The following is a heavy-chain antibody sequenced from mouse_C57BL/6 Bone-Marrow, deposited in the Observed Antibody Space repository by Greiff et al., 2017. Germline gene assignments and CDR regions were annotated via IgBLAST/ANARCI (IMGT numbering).Heavy chain of an antibody. V-gene: IGHV1-69*01. CDR1: GYTFTSYW. J-gene: IGHJ4*01. CDR2: IDPSDSYT. CDR3: ARGGINMDY. Sequence: VQLQQPGAELVMPGASVKLSCKASGYTFTSYWMHWVKQRPGQGLEWIGEIDPSDSYTNYNQKFKGKSTLTVDKSSSTAYMQLSSLTSEDSAVYYCARGGINMDYWGQGTSVTVSS.